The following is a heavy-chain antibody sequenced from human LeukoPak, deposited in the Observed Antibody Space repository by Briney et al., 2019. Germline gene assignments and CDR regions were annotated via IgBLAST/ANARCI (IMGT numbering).Heavy chain of an antibody. CDR1: GYTFTVYY. J-gene: IGHJ4*02. D-gene: IGHD2-21*02. V-gene: IGHV1-2*02. CDR3: ARFPMGACGGDCYSVSFDY. Sequence: ASVTVSYKASGYTFTVYYMHWVRQAPGQGLEWIGWINPNSGDANYAQKFQSRVTMTRDTSISTAYMELSRLRSDDTAVYYRARFPMGACGGDCYSVSFDYWGQGTLVTVSS. CDR2: INPNSGDA.